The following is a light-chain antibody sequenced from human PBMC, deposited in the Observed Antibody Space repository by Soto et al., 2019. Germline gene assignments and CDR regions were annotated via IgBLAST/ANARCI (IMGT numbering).Light chain of an antibody. Sequence: DIVWTQSPGTLSFSPGERATLSCRANPSDSNIYIAWSPQKPCQAPRVLIYVSSRRATGIPVRFSVSGSGSDFTLTIMRLETEDFAVYHCQQRSNWTLTFGGWTKVDIK. CDR2: VSS. V-gene: IGKV3D-20*02. CDR1: PSDSNIY. CDR3: QQRSNWTLT. J-gene: IGKJ4*01.